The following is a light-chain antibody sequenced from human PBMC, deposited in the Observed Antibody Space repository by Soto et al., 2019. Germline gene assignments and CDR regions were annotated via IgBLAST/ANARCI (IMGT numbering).Light chain of an antibody. J-gene: IGKJ3*01. CDR2: AAS. V-gene: IGKV1-27*01. Sequence: DIQITQSPSSLSASVGDRVTITCRASQDISNYLAWYQQRPGRAPKLLIYAASTLQSGVPSRFSGSGSGTDFTLTISSLQPEDVATYYCQKYNSAPRTFGPGTKVDIK. CDR1: QDISNY. CDR3: QKYNSAPRT.